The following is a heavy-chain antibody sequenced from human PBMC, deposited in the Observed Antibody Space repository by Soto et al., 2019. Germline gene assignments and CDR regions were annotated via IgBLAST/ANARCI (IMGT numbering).Heavy chain of an antibody. D-gene: IGHD5-12*01. Sequence: QVQLQESGPGLVKPSQTLSLTCTVSGGSISSGGYYWSWIRQHPGKGLEWIGYIYYSGSTYYNPSLKSRVTISVDTSKNQFSLKLSSVTAADTAVYYCARQRWLEGGYNYGYFDYWGQGTLVTVSS. CDR3: ARQRWLEGGYNYGYFDY. J-gene: IGHJ4*02. CDR2: IYYSGST. V-gene: IGHV4-31*03. CDR1: GGSISSGGYY.